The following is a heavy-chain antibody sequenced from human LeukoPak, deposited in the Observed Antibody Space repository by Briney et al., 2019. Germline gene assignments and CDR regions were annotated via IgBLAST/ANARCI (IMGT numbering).Heavy chain of an antibody. J-gene: IGHJ4*02. CDR2: INHSGST. D-gene: IGHD2-2*01. V-gene: IGHV4-34*01. Sequence: SETLSLTCAVYGGSFSGYYWSWIRQPPGKGLEWIGEINHSGSTNYNPSLKSRVTISVDTSKTQFSLKLSSVTAADTAVYYCARGGRYTRFLVVVPAAADYFDYWGQGTLVTVSS. CDR3: ARGGRYTRFLVVVPAAADYFDY. CDR1: GGSFSGYY.